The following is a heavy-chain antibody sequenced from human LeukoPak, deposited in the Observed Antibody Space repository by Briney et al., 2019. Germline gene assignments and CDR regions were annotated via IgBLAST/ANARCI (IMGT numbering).Heavy chain of an antibody. J-gene: IGHJ4*02. CDR2: IYYSGST. CDR3: ARDSLPLDYGDYRYFDY. Sequence: PSETLSLTCTVSGGSISSGGYYWSWIRQHPGKGLEWIGYIYYSGSTYYNPSLKSRVTISVDTSKNQFSLKLSSVTAADTAVYYCARDSLPLDYGDYRYFDYWGQGTLVTVSS. D-gene: IGHD4-17*01. CDR1: GGSISSGGYY. V-gene: IGHV4-31*03.